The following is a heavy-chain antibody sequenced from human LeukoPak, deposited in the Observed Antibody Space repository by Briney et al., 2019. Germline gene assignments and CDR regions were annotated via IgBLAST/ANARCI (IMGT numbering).Heavy chain of an antibody. V-gene: IGHV4-38-2*01. CDR2: IYHSGST. D-gene: IGHD6-19*01. J-gene: IGHJ4*02. CDR3: ARHPQQWPTYFDY. CDR1: GYSISSGYY. Sequence: KPSETLSLTCAVSGYSISSGYYWGWIRQPPGKGLEWIGSIYHSGSTYYNPPLKSRVTISVDTSKNQFSLKLSSVTAADTAVYYCARHPQQWPTYFDYWGQGTLVTVSS.